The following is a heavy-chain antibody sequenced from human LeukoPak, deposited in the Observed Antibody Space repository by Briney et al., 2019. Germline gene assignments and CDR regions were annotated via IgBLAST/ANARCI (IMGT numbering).Heavy chain of an antibody. CDR3: AKDRYSSSWRLFDY. CDR2: ISWNSGSI. Sequence: GGSLRLSCAASGFTFDDYAMHWVRQAPGKGLEWVSGISWNSGSIGYADSVKGRFTISRDNAKNSLYLQMNSLRAEDTALYYCAKDRYSSSWRLFDYWGQGTLVTVS. V-gene: IGHV3-9*01. D-gene: IGHD6-13*01. CDR1: GFTFDDYA. J-gene: IGHJ4*02.